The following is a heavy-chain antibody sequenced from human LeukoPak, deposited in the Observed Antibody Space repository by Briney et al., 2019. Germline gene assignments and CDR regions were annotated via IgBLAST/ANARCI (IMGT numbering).Heavy chain of an antibody. Sequence: PSETLSLTCIVSGDSISSASYYWGWIRQPPGQGLEWIANIYHSGSTYYNPSLKSRVTISVDRSKNQFSLKVRFVTTADTAVYYCARGYSGAFDSWGQGTLVTASS. CDR1: GDSISSASYY. CDR3: ARGYSGAFDS. V-gene: IGHV4-39*07. D-gene: IGHD1-26*01. J-gene: IGHJ5*01. CDR2: IYHSGST.